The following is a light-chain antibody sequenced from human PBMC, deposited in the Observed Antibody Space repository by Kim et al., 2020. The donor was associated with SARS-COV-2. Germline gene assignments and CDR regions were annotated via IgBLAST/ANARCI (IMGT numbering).Light chain of an antibody. Sequence: IQMTQSPSSLSASVGDRVTITCQASQDITTNLNWYQQKPGQVPKLLIYDASSPDTGVPSRFSGTGSGTDFTLTINSLEPEDFGTYYCQQFDALVVFGPGTRLEIK. CDR1: QDITTN. V-gene: IGKV1-33*01. J-gene: IGKJ5*01. CDR2: DAS. CDR3: QQFDALVV.